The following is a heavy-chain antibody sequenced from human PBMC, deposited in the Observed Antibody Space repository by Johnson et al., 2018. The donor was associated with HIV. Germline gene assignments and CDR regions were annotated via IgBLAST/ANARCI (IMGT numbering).Heavy chain of an antibody. CDR3: PTDWALEWFHNDAFDI. CDR1: GISFSNAW. D-gene: IGHD3-3*01. Sequence: VQLVESGGGLVKPGGSLRLSCAASGISFSNAWMSWVRQAPGKGLEWVGRIKSNTDGGTTDYAAPVNGRFTISRDDSKNTLYLQMNSLKTEDTAVYYCPTDWALEWFHNDAFDIWGQGTMVTVSS. CDR2: IKSNTDGGTT. J-gene: IGHJ3*02. V-gene: IGHV3-15*01.